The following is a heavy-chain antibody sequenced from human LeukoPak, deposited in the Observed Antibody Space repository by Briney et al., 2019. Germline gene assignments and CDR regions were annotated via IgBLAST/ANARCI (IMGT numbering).Heavy chain of an antibody. CDR3: ASDPSSSDNFFDF. Sequence: ASVKVSCKASGFTFSDYYIHWVRQAPGQGLDYMGHIDLNSGGTFYVQKFQGRVTMTRDTSISTAYMDLSRLTSDDTAVYFCASDPSSSDNFFDFWGQGTLVTVSS. CDR2: IDLNSGGT. D-gene: IGHD6-6*01. V-gene: IGHV1-2*06. CDR1: GFTFSDYY. J-gene: IGHJ4*02.